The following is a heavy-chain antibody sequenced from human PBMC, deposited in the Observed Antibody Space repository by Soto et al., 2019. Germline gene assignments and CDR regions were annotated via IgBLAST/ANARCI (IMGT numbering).Heavy chain of an antibody. CDR2: ISYDGYKN. Sequence: PGGSLRLSCAASGFPFSTYAMHWVRQAPGKGLEWVALISYDGYKNYYAGSVRGRFTISRDNSKNTLYLQMNSLRPEDTAVYYCARVLLELWPVDYWGQGTLVTAPQ. J-gene: IGHJ4*02. CDR1: GFPFSTYA. CDR3: ARVLLELWPVDY. V-gene: IGHV3-30-3*01. D-gene: IGHD1-7*01.